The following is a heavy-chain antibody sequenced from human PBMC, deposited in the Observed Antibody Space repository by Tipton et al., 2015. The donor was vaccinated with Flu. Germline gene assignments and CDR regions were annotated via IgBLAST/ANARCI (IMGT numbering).Heavy chain of an antibody. CDR3: ARDGAGTPY. CDR2: IYYSGST. V-gene: IGHV4-59*01. D-gene: IGHD6-13*01. CDR1: GGSISSYY. Sequence: TLSLTCSVSGGSISSYYWSWIRQPPGKGLEWIGYIYYSGSTNYNPSLESRVTISVDTSKNQFSLKLSSVTAADTAVYYCARDGAGTPYWGQGTLVTVSS. J-gene: IGHJ4*02.